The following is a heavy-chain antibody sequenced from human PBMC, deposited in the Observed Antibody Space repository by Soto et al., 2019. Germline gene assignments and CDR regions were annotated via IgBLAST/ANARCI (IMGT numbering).Heavy chain of an antibody. CDR1: GYTFTNYD. CDR2: MNPDSGDT. CDR3: ARSRGGTGVHFDY. D-gene: IGHD7-27*01. J-gene: IGHJ4*02. V-gene: IGHV1-8*01. Sequence: ASVKVYCKASGYTFTNYDINWVRQATGQGPEWMGWMNPDSGDTGYVQKFQGRVTMTRSTSISIAYMELSDLRSEDTAVYYCARSRGGTGVHFDYWGQGTPVTVSS.